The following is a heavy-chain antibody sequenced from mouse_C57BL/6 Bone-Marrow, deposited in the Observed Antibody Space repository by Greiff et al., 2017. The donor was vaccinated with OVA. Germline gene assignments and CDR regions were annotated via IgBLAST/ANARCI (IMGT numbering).Heavy chain of an antibody. J-gene: IGHJ2*01. D-gene: IGHD2-4*01. Sequence: EVKLLVSGTVLSRPGASVKMSCTTSGYTFTSYWMHLVKQRPGQGLEWIGAIYPGNSDTSYNQKSMGKPKLTAVTYVSTAYMELSSMTNEDSAVYYCTYDYDYWGQGTTLTVSS. CDR1: GYTFTSYW. CDR2: IYPGNSDT. V-gene: IGHV1-5*01. CDR3: TYDYDY.